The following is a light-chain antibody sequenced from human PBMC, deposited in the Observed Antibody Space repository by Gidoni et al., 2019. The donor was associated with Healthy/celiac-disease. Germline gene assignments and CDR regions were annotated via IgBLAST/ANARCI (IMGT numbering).Light chain of an antibody. Sequence: SYELTQPPSVSVSPGQTARITCSGDALQKQYAYWYQQKPGQAPVLVIYKDSERPSVIPERFSGSSSGTTVTLTISGDQAEDEADYYCQSADSSGNYLVFGGGTKLTVL. CDR1: ALQKQY. CDR3: QSADSSGNYLV. CDR2: KDS. V-gene: IGLV3-25*03. J-gene: IGLJ2*01.